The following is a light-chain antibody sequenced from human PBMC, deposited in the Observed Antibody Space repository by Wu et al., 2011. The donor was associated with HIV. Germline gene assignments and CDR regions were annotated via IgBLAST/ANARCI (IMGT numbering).Light chain of an antibody. J-gene: IGKJ2*01. V-gene: IGKV3-20*01. CDR3: QQYGSSSYT. Sequence: YQQKPGQAPRLLMYDVSNRATGTPARFSGSGSGTDFTLTISRLEPEDFAVYYCQQYGSSSYTFGQGTKLEIK. CDR2: DVS.